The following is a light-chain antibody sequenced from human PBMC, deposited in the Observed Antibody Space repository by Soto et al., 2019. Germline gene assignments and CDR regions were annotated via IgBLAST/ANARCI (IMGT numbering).Light chain of an antibody. CDR2: ENT. V-gene: IGLV2-23*01. J-gene: IGLJ2*01. CDR3: CSYAGSSTVV. Sequence: QSVLTQPASVSGSPGQSITISCTGTSSDVGSYDLVSWYQQHPGKAPKLIIYENTMRPSGVSNRFSGSKSGNTASLTISGLQAEDEADYYCCSYAGSSTVVFGGGTKLTVL. CDR1: SSDVGSYDL.